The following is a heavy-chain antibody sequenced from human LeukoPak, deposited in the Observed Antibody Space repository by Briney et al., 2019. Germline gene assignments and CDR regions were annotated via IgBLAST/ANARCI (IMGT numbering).Heavy chain of an antibody. CDR1: GFKFDDYG. V-gene: IGHV3-20*04. CDR2: INWNGAWT. Sequence: GGFLRPSCAASGFKFDDYGMSWVRQAPGKGLEWVCDINWNGAWTGYADSVKGRFTISRDNAKNSLYLQMNSLRAEDTALYYCAGYYYDSSRGFDLWGQGTLVTVSA. D-gene: IGHD3-22*01. J-gene: IGHJ5*02. CDR3: AGYYYDSSRGFDL.